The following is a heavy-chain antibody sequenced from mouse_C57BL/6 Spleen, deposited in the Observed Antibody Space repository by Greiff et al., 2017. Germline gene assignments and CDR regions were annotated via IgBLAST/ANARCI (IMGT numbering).Heavy chain of an antibody. CDR1: GFNFKNSY. CDR2: IDPGSGST. Sequence: VQLQQSVAELVRPGASVKLSCTASGFNFKNSYMTWVKQRPEQGLEWIGRIDPGSGSTNSAQKFQGKATITADTSSNTAYLQLSSLTTEDTAIYDCARCDCGRDYAMDDWGQGTSVTVSA. CDR3: ARCDCGRDYAMDD. J-gene: IGHJ4*01. D-gene: IGHD1-1*01. V-gene: IGHV14-3*01.